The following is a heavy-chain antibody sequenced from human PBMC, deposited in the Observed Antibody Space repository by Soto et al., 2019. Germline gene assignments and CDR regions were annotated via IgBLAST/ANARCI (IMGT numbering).Heavy chain of an antibody. J-gene: IGHJ5*02. D-gene: IGHD2-15*01. CDR1: GGSMISFY. CDR3: ARDRGGGWLDP. CDR2: IYPTGIT. Sequence: SETLSLTCVVSGGSMISFYWSWIRQSADKGLEWIGRIYPTGITNYNPSLKSRVTMSIDTSKKQFSLKVRSVTAADTARYYCARDRGGGWLDPWGQGALVTVSS. V-gene: IGHV4-4*07.